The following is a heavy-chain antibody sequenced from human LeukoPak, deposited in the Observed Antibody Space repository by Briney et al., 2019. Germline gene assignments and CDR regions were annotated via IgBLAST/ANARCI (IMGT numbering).Heavy chain of an antibody. CDR1: GGSISSGGYY. V-gene: IGHV4-31*03. CDR3: ARAGVTMIVDHHDAFDI. D-gene: IGHD3-22*01. J-gene: IGHJ3*02. Sequence: SETLSLTCTVSGGSISSGGYYWSWIRQHPGKGLEWIGYIYYSGSTYYNPSLKSRVTISVDTSKNQFSLKLSSVTAADTAVYYCARAGVTMIVDHHDAFDIWGQGTMVTVSS. CDR2: IYYSGST.